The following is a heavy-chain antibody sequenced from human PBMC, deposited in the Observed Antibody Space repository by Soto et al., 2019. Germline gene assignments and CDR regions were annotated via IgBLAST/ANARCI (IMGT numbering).Heavy chain of an antibody. V-gene: IGHV4-4*02. Sequence: QVQLQESGPGLVKPSGTLSLTCAVSGGSISSSNWWSWVRQPPGKGLEWIGEIYHSGSTNYNPSLKSRVTIQVASSRTRSPLRRSSVTAADTAGYYCGRGGQHLVPNYFDYWGRGTLLTVS. D-gene: IGHD6-6*01. CDR2: IYHSGST. CDR1: GGSISSSNW. J-gene: IGHJ4*02. CDR3: GRGGQHLVPNYFDY.